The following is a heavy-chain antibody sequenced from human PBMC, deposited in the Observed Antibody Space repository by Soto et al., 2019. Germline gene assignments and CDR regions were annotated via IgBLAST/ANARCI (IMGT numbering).Heavy chain of an antibody. CDR1: GITFSRYG. D-gene: IGHD3-10*01. Sequence: GGSLRLSCAASGITFSRYGMHWVRQAPGKGLEWVAVIWYDGSNTYYADSVKGRFTLSRDNSKNTLYLQMNSLRAEDTALYFCAKDQKDYSGSGTYYVHYGMDVWGQGTTVTVSS. CDR2: IWYDGSNT. J-gene: IGHJ6*02. CDR3: AKDQKDYSGSGTYYVHYGMDV. V-gene: IGHV3-30*02.